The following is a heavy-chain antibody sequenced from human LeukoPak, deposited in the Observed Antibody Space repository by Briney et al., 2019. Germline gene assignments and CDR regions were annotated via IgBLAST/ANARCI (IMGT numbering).Heavy chain of an antibody. Sequence: SETLSLTCTVSGFYIYTGGYYWGWIRRPPGKGLEWIGTTHYSGETFYNPTLKSRVTMSVDTSRNHFSLRLDSVTAADTAVYYCARQTTGSFQWTFDNWGLGTLVAVSS. CDR3: ARQTTGSFQWTFDN. CDR1: GFYIYTGGYY. D-gene: IGHD1-26*01. J-gene: IGHJ4*02. V-gene: IGHV4-39*02. CDR2: THYSGET.